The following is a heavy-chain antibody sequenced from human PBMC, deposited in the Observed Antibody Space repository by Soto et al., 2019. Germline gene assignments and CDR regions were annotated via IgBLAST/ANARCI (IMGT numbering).Heavy chain of an antibody. CDR2: IYYSGST. D-gene: IGHD3-22*01. CDR3: ARHAYYYDSSGYSRPYYFDY. V-gene: IGHV4-31*03. J-gene: IGHJ4*02. CDR1: GGSIISGGYY. Sequence: SETLSLTCTVSGGSIISGGYYWSWIRQHPGKGLEWIGYIYYSGSTYYNPSLKSRVTISVDTSKNQFSLKLSSVTAADTAVYYCARHAYYYDSSGYSRPYYFDYWGQGTLVTVSS.